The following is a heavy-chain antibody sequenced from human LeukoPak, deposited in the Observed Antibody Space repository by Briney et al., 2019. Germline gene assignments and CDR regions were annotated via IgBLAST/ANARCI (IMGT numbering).Heavy chain of an antibody. J-gene: IGHJ4*02. CDR2: IYPADSTA. V-gene: IGHV5-51*01. CDR1: GYSFTTYW. CDR3: ARGPYYYDSSGYYYDYFDY. D-gene: IGHD3-22*01. Sequence: GESLKISCKASGYSFTTYWIGWVRQMPGKGLEWMGIIYPADSTAHYSPSFQGQVTISVDKSINTAYLQWSSLKASDTAMYYCARGPYYYDSSGYYYDYFDYWGQGTLVTVSS.